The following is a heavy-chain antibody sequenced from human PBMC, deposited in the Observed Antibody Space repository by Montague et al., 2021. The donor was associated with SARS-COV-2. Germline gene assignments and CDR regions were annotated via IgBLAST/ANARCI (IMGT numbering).Heavy chain of an antibody. CDR2: IYNSGST. J-gene: IGHJ3*02. CDR1: GGSISRYC. V-gene: IGHV4-59*01. Sequence: SETLSLTCTVSGGSISRYCWTWIRQPPGKGLEWIGYIYNSGSTNYNPSLTSRVTISVDTSKNQFSLKLSSVAAADTAVYYCARVGRGSSWYEVAFDIWGQGTMVTVSS. CDR3: ARVGRGSSWYEVAFDI. D-gene: IGHD6-13*01.